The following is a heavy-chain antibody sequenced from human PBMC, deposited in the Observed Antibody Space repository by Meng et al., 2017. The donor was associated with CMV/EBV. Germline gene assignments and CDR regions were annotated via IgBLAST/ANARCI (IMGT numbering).Heavy chain of an antibody. D-gene: IGHD2-15*01. Sequence: ADCGFTFRNAWMSWVRKAAGKGLEWVGRIKSKTDGETTDYAAPVKGRFTISRDDSKNTLYLQMNSLKTEDTAVYYCTTDPQGSNFDYWGQGTLVTVSS. CDR3: TTDPQGSNFDY. CDR1: GFTFRNAW. CDR2: IKSKTDGETT. J-gene: IGHJ4*02. V-gene: IGHV3-15*01.